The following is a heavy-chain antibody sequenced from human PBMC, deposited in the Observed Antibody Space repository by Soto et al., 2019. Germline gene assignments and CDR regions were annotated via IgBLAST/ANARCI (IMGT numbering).Heavy chain of an antibody. CDR2: IYYSGST. J-gene: IGHJ5*02. V-gene: IGHV4-39*07. Sequence: SETLSLTCTVSGGAVGSSSYYWGWIRQPPGKGLEWIGSIYYSGSTYYNPSLKSRVTISVDTSKNQFSLKLSSVTAADTAVYYCARASDYYDSWGFDPWGQGTLVTVSS. D-gene: IGHD3-22*01. CDR3: ARASDYYDSWGFDP. CDR1: GGAVGSSSYY.